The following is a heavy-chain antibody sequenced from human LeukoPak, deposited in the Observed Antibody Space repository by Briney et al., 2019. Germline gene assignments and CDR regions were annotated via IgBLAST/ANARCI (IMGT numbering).Heavy chain of an antibody. V-gene: IGHV1-2*02. Sequence: ASVKVSCKASGYTFTAYYIHWMRQAPGQGLEWMAWINPNSGGTNYAQKFQGRVTMTRDTSITTAYMELSSLRSDDTAVYYCARRPDYGDYWGQGTLVTVSS. CDR2: INPNSGGT. CDR3: ARRPDYGDY. J-gene: IGHJ4*02. CDR1: GYTFTAYY.